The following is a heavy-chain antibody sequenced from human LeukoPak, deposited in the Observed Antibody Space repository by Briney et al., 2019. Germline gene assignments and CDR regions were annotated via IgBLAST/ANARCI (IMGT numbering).Heavy chain of an antibody. D-gene: IGHD5-24*01. V-gene: IGHV1-2*02. CDR3: ARIRDGYNDAYDI. J-gene: IGHJ3*02. CDR2: INPYSGDT. Sequence: ASVKVSCKASGYTFIGYYMNWVRQAPGQGLEWMGWINPYSGDTNYAQNFQGRLTMTRDTSIRTVYMELSSLRSEDTAIYYCARIRDGYNDAYDIWGQGTVVTVPS. CDR1: GYTFIGYY.